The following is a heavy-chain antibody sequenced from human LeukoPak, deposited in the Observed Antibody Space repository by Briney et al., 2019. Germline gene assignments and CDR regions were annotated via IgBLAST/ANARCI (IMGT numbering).Heavy chain of an antibody. V-gene: IGHV3-21*01. CDR3: ARGSYYVGSQGNAFDI. CDR2: ISSSSSYI. J-gene: IGHJ3*02. CDR1: GFTFSSYS. Sequence: PGSSLRLSCAASGFTFSSYSMSWVRQAPGKGLEWVSSISSSSSYIYYADSVKGRFTISRDNAKNSLSLQMNSLGAEDTAVYYCARGSYYVGSQGNAFDIWGQGTMVTVSS. D-gene: IGHD3-22*01.